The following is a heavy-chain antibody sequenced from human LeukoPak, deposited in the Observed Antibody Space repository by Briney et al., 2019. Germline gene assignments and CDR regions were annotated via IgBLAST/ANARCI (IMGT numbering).Heavy chain of an antibody. V-gene: IGHV4-39*07. D-gene: IGHD3-22*01. J-gene: IGHJ3*02. CDR3: ARVARWAYYYDSSGYDAFDI. Sequence: SETLSLTCTVSGGSISSSSYYWGWIRQPPGKGLEWIGSIYYSGSTYYNPSLKSRVTISVDTSKNQFSLKLSSVTAADTAVYYCARVARWAYYYDSSGYDAFDIWGQGTMVTVSS. CDR2: IYYSGST. CDR1: GGSISSSSYY.